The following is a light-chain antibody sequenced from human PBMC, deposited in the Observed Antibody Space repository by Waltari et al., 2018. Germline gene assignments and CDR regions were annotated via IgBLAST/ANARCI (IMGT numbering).Light chain of an antibody. CDR1: SSDVGGYNY. Sequence: QSALTQPASASGSPGQSITISCTGTSSDVGGYNYVSWYQQYPAKAPQLMIYEVSLRPSGISNRFSGSKSGNTATLTISGLQAEDEADYYCSSYTSTKTGVFGTGTKVTVL. J-gene: IGLJ1*01. V-gene: IGLV2-14*01. CDR2: EVS. CDR3: SSYTSTKTGV.